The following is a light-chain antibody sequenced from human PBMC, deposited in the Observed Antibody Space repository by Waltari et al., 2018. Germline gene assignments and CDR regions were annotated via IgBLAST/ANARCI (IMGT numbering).Light chain of an antibody. CDR3: QQYDNRPQLT. Sequence: DIQITQSPSSLSASVGNRVTITCQASQDISNYLNLYQQKPGKAPKLLIYDAANLETGVPSRLSGSGSWTDFTITISSLQPEDIATYYCQQYDNRPQLTFGGGTKVEIK. CDR2: DAA. CDR1: QDISNY. J-gene: IGKJ4*01. V-gene: IGKV1-33*01.